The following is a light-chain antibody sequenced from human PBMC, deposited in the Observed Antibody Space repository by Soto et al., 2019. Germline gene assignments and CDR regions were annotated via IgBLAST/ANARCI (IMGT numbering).Light chain of an antibody. Sequence: DIQMTQSPSTLSASVGDRVTITCRASQYISTWLARYHQKPGKAPKLLIYKASSLQSGVPSRFSGSGSGTEFTLTISSLQPDDFANYYCQQYNTYPWTFGQGTKVEIE. J-gene: IGKJ1*01. V-gene: IGKV1-5*03. CDR3: QQYNTYPWT. CDR2: KAS. CDR1: QYISTW.